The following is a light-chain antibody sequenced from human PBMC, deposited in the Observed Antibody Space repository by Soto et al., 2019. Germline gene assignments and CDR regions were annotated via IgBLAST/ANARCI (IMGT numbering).Light chain of an antibody. CDR2: DVS. V-gene: IGLV2-11*01. Sequence: QSALTQPRSVSGSPGQSVTISCTGTSSDVGSYKDVSWYQHHPGKVPKLMIYDVSDRPSGVPDRFSGSKSGNTASLTISGRQAEDEAIYYCCAYADTFYVFGTGTKLTVL. CDR3: CAYADTFYV. J-gene: IGLJ1*01. CDR1: SSDVGSYKD.